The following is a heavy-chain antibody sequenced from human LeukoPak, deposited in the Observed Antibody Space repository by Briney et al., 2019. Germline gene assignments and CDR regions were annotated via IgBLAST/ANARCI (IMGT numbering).Heavy chain of an antibody. D-gene: IGHD3-22*01. CDR2: IVVGSGNT. V-gene: IGHV1-58*02. J-gene: IGHJ4*02. CDR3: AVRGGYYDSSGYYYDFDY. CDR1: GFTFTSSA. Sequence: SVKVSCKASGFTFTSSAMQWVRQARGQRLEWIGWIVVGSGNTNYAQKFQERVTITRDMSTSTAYMELSSLRSEDTAVYYCAVRGGYYDSSGYYYDFDYWGQGTLVTVSS.